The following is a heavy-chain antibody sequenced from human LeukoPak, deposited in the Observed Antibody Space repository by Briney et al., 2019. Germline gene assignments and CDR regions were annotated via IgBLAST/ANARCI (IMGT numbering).Heavy chain of an antibody. J-gene: IGHJ5*02. CDR2: IYYSGST. Sequence: PSETLSLTCTVSGGSISSYYWSWSRQPPGKGLEWRGYIYYSGSTNYNPSLKSRVTISVDTPKNHFSLKLSSVTAADTAVYYCARHVTYYDFWSGYYPPTNNWFDPWGQGTLVTVSS. D-gene: IGHD3-3*01. V-gene: IGHV4-59*08. CDR3: ARHVTYYDFWSGYYPPTNNWFDP. CDR1: GGSISSYY.